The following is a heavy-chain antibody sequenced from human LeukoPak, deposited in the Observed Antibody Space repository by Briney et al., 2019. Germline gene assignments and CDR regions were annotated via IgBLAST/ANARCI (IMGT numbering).Heavy chain of an antibody. CDR2: IYYSGST. CDR1: GGSISSSSYF. J-gene: IGHJ4*02. D-gene: IGHD3-22*01. Sequence: NPSETLSLTCTVSGGSISSSSYFWGWIRQPPGKGLEWIGSIYYSGSTYYNPSLKSRVTLSVDTSKNQFSLKLSSVTAADTAVYYCAREGDYYDTSGTLDYWGQGTLVTVSS. CDR3: AREGDYYDTSGTLDY. V-gene: IGHV4-39*07.